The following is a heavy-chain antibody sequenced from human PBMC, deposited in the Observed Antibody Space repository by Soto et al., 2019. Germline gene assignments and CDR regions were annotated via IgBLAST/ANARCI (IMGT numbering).Heavy chain of an antibody. CDR3: ARXXXSTPRLEDPFXI. CDR1: GYSFTTYW. CDR2: IYPGDSDA. V-gene: IGHV5-51*01. Sequence: ESLKISCKGSGYSFTTYWLAWVRQMPGEGLEYMGIIYPGDSDARYSPSFQGQATLSADKSISTAYLQWTSLKASDTAIYYCARXXXSTPRLEDPFXIWXQGTMVXVSS. J-gene: IGHJ3*02. D-gene: IGHD3-3*01.